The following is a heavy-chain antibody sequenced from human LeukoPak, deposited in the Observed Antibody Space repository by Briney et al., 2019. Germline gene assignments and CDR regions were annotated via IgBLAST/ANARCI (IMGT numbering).Heavy chain of an antibody. D-gene: IGHD3-10*01. Sequence: GGSLRLSCAASGFTFSYYGMHWVRQAPGKGLEWVSFIRYDGNDKFYAESVKGRFTISRDTSRNTLFLQMHSLGPEDTAVYYCAKDLMRDRWFGESWGQGTLVTVSS. CDR2: IRYDGNDK. J-gene: IGHJ5*02. V-gene: IGHV3-30*02. CDR3: AKDLMRDRWFGES. CDR1: GFTFSYYG.